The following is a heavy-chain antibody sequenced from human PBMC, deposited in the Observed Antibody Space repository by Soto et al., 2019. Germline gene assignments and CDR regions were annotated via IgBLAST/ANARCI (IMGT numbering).Heavy chain of an antibody. CDR1: GYTFTSYD. CDR2: MNPNSGNT. Sequence: ASVQVSFKASGYTFTSYDINWLRQATGQGLEWMGWMNPNSGNTGYAQKFQGRVTMTRNTSISTAYMELSSLRSEDTAVYYCARAYYYYGMDVWGQGTTVTVSS. CDR3: ARAYYYYGMDV. V-gene: IGHV1-8*01. J-gene: IGHJ6*02.